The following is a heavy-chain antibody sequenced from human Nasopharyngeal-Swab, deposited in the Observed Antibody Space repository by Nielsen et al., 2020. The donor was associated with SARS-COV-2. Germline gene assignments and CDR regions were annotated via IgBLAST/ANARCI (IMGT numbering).Heavy chain of an antibody. V-gene: IGHV6-1*01. CDR3: VKLVGAAPDV. Sequence: SETLFLTCAISGDSVSSSTTAWNWIRQSPSRGLEWLGRTYYRSKWYNDYALSVRSRITIKPDTSKNQFSLQLNSVTPEDTAVYYCVKLVGAAPDVWGQGTTVTVSS. J-gene: IGHJ6*02. CDR1: GDSVSSSTTA. D-gene: IGHD2-15*01. CDR2: TYYRSKWYN.